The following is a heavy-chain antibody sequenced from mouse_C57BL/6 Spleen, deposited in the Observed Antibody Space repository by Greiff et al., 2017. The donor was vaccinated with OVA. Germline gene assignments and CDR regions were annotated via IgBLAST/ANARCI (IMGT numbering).Heavy chain of an antibody. CDR1: GYTFTSYG. J-gene: IGHJ1*03. CDR3: ARWELYGYFDV. CDR2: IYPRSGNT. Sequence: VQLQQSGAELARPGASVKLSCKASGYTFTSYGISWVKQRTGQGLEWIGEIYPRSGNTYYNEKFKGKAALTADKSSSTAYMELRSLTSEDSAVYFCARWELYGYFDVWGTGTTVTVSS. D-gene: IGHD2-3*01. V-gene: IGHV1-81*01.